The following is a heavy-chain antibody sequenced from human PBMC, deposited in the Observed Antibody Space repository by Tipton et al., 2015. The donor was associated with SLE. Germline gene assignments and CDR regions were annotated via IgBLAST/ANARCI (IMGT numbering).Heavy chain of an antibody. D-gene: IGHD4/OR15-4a*01. CDR2: IYPGDSDT. V-gene: IGHV5-51*03. Sequence: QLVQSGAEMEKPGESLRISCKVSGYNFVTYWIAWVRQMPGKGLEWMGIIYPGDSDTRYSPSFQGQVTISADKSTRTAYLHWTSLKASDTAMYYCARTRGANSHWFDPWGQGTLVTVSS. CDR1: GYNFVTYW. CDR3: ARTRGANSHWFDP. J-gene: IGHJ5*02.